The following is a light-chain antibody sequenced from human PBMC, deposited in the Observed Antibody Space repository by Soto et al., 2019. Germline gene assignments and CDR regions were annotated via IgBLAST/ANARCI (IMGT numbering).Light chain of an antibody. CDR2: AVR. CDR3: FSYTANENWV. Sequence: QSVLTQPHSVSGSPGQSVTISCTGTNSDVGRYNSVSWYQQLPGKAPKIIISAVRQRPSGVPDRFSGSKSGNTASLTISGLQADDEADYFCFSYTANENWVFGGGTKLTVL. J-gene: IGLJ3*02. CDR1: NSDVGRYNS. V-gene: IGLV2-11*01.